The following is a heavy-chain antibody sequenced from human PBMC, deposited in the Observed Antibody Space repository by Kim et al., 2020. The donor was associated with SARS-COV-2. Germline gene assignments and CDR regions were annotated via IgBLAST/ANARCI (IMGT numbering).Heavy chain of an antibody. CDR3: ARVESGYTSTWYVWFDP. D-gene: IGHD6-13*01. Sequence: GGSLRLSCAASGFTFSSYWMTWVHQAPGKGLEWVANIKQDGSEKYYVDSLKGRFTISRDNAKSSLYLQMNSLRAEDTAVYYCARVESGYTSTWYVWFDPWGQGTLVTVSS. V-gene: IGHV3-7*03. CDR1: GFTFSSYW. J-gene: IGHJ5*02. CDR2: IKQDGSEK.